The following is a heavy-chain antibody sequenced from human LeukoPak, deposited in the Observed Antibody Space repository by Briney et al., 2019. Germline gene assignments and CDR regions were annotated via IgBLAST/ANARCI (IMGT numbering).Heavy chain of an antibody. V-gene: IGHV4-34*01. CDR1: GGSFSGYY. D-gene: IGHD3-10*01. CDR3: ARASIRGDDY. Sequence: SETLSLTCAVYGGSFSGYYWSWIRQPPGKGLEWIGEINHSGSTNYNPSLKSRVTISVDTSKNQFSLKLSSVTAAGTAVYYCARASIRGDDYWGQGTLVTVSS. CDR2: INHSGST. J-gene: IGHJ4*02.